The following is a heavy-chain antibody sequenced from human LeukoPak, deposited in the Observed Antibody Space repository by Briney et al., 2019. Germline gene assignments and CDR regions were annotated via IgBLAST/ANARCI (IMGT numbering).Heavy chain of an antibody. J-gene: IGHJ4*02. Sequence: GGSLRLSCAASGFSFSSSGMHWVRQAPGKGLEYVSAISSNGGGTYGTYYANSVKGRFTVSRDNSKNTLYLQMNSLRAEDTAVYYRAKAPSSFPRNVDYWGQGTLVTVSS. CDR2: ISSNGGGTYGT. D-gene: IGHD2-2*01. CDR1: GFSFSSSG. CDR3: AKAPSSFPRNVDY. V-gene: IGHV3-64*01.